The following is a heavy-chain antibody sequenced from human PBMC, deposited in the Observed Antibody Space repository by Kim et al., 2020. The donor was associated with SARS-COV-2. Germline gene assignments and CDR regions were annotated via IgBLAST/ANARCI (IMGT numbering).Heavy chain of an antibody. D-gene: IGHD4-4*01. J-gene: IGHJ6*02. CDR3: AGATVTSDYYYYYGMDV. Sequence: LKSRVTISVDTSKNQFYLKLSSVTAADTAVYYCAGATVTSDYYYYYGMDVWGQGTTVTVSS. V-gene: IGHV4-59*01.